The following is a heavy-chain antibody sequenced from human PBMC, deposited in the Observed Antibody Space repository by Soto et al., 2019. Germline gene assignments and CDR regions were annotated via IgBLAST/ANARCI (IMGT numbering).Heavy chain of an antibody. J-gene: IGHJ3*02. CDR1: GFTFSSYA. D-gene: IGHD3-3*01. CDR3: ARDRLEWLLYRLAFDI. V-gene: IGHV3-30-3*01. CDR2: ISYDGSNK. Sequence: PGGSLRLSCAASGFTFSSYAMHWVRQAPGKGLEWVAVISYDGSNKYYADSVKGRFTISRDNSKNTLYLQMNSLRAEDTAVYYCARDRLEWLLYRLAFDIWGQGTMVTVSS.